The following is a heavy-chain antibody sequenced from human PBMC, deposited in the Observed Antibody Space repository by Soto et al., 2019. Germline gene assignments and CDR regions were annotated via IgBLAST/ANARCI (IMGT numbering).Heavy chain of an antibody. V-gene: IGHV4-61*01. CDR1: GSSVSNGSYY. CDR2: IYSSGST. CDR3: AGVQWLVNY. D-gene: IGHD6-19*01. J-gene: IGHJ4*02. Sequence: SETLSLTCTVSGSSVSNGSYYWSWIRQPPGKGLEWIGYIYSSGSTNYNPSLKGPVTISVNMSKNQYSLKLSSAPAAGTAVYYCAGVQWLVNYCHQGTMVTVAS.